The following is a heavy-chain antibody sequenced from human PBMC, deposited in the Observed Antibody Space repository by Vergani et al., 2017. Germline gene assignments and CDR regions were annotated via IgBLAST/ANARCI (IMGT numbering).Heavy chain of an antibody. V-gene: IGHV3-21*01. CDR1: GFTFSSYS. CDR2: ISSSSSYI. CDR3: AREYDSSGYYQEWIYHSKRNAFDI. D-gene: IGHD3-22*01. J-gene: IGHJ3*02. Sequence: EVQLVESGGGLVKPGGSLRLSCAASGFTFSSYSMNWVRQAPGKGLEWVSSISSSSSYIYYADSVKGRFTISRDNAKNSLYLQMNSLRAEDTAVYYCAREYDSSGYYQEWIYHSKRNAFDIWGQGTMVTVSS.